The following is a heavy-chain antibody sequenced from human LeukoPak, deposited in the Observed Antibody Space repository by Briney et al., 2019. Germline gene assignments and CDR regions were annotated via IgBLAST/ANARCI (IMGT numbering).Heavy chain of an antibody. D-gene: IGHD2-15*01. V-gene: IGHV4-59*01. CDR3: ARTTEGYCRGRSCYSYYYYMDV. J-gene: IGHJ6*03. CDR2: IYYSGST. CDR1: GGSITSYY. Sequence: SETLSLTCTVSGGSITSYYWSWIRQPPGKGLEWIGYIYYSGSTNYNPSLKSRVTISVDTSKNQFSLKLSSVTAADTAVYYCARTTEGYCRGRSCYSYYYYMDVWGKGTTVTVSS.